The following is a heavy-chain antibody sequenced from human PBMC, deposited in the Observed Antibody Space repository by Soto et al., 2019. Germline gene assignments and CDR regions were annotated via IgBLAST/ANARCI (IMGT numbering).Heavy chain of an antibody. J-gene: IGHJ4*02. CDR3: ARDLTRYFDSHLDY. D-gene: IGHD3-9*01. Sequence: QVQLVQSGAEVKKPGSSVKVSCKASGGTFSSYTISWVRQAPGQGLEWMGRISPILGIANYAQKFQGRVTITADKSTSTAYMELSSLRSEDTAVYYCARDLTRYFDSHLDYWGQGTLVTVSS. CDR2: ISPILGIA. V-gene: IGHV1-69*08. CDR1: GGTFSSYT.